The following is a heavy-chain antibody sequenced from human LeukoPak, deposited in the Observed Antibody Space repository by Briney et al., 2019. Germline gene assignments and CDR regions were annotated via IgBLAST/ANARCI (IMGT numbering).Heavy chain of an antibody. V-gene: IGHV4-38-2*02. J-gene: IGHJ4*02. CDR2: IYHSGST. CDR1: GYSISSGYY. Sequence: SETLSLTCTVSGYSISSGYYWGWIRQPPGKGLEWIGSIYHSGSTYYNPSLKSRVTISVDTSKNQFSLKLSSVTAADTAVYYCARARGGYSYGLFDYWGQGTLVTVSS. D-gene: IGHD5-18*01. CDR3: ARARGGYSYGLFDY.